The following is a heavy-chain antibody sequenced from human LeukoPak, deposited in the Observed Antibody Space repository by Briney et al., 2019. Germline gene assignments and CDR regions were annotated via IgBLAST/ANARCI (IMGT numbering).Heavy chain of an antibody. Sequence: SETLSLTCTVSGGSISSYYWSWIRQHPGKGLEWIGYIYYSGSTYYNPSLKSRVTISVDTSKNQFSLKLSSVTAADTAVYYCARDSASNWFDPWGQGTLVTVSS. CDR1: GGSISSYY. CDR3: ARDSASNWFDP. V-gene: IGHV4-59*06. J-gene: IGHJ5*02. CDR2: IYYSGST.